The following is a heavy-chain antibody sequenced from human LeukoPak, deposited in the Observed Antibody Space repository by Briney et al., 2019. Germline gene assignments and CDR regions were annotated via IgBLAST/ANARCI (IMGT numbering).Heavy chain of an antibody. V-gene: IGHV4-34*01. D-gene: IGHD5-18*01. J-gene: IGHJ4*02. CDR3: AIRRGYSYGYGP. CDR1: GGSLSGYY. Sequence: PSETLSLTCAVYGGSLSGYYWSWIRQPPGKGLEWIGGINHSGSTNYNPSLKSRVTISVDTSKNQFSLKLSSVTAADTAVYYCAIRRGYSYGYGPWGQGTLVTVSS. CDR2: INHSGST.